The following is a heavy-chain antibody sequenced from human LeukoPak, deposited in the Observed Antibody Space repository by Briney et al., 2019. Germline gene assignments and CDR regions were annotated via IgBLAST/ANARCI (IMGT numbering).Heavy chain of an antibody. Sequence: ASVKVSCKASGYTFTSYDINWVRQAPGQGLEWMGWINPNSGGTNYAQKFQGRVTMTRDTSISTAYMELSRLRSDDTAVYYCARALRDGYNSALDVWGKGTTVTVSS. V-gene: IGHV1-2*02. CDR3: ARALRDGYNSALDV. CDR2: INPNSGGT. CDR1: GYTFTSYD. D-gene: IGHD5-24*01. J-gene: IGHJ6*04.